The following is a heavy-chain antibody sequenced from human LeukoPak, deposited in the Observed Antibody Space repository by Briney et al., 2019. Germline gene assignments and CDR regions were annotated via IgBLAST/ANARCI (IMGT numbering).Heavy chain of an antibody. CDR3: ARVASSGSYYNYYYYMDV. Sequence: PSETLSLTCTVSGGSMISYYWSWIRQPPGKGLEWVGYIYYSGSTNYNPSLKSRVTISVDKSKNQFSLNLRSVTAADTAMYYCARVASSGSYYNYYYYMDVWGKGTTVTVSS. CDR2: IYYSGST. J-gene: IGHJ6*03. D-gene: IGHD1-26*01. V-gene: IGHV4-59*01. CDR1: GGSMISYY.